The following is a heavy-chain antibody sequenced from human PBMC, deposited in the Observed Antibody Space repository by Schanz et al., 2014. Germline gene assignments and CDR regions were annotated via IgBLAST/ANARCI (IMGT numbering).Heavy chain of an antibody. CDR2: INSDGTTT. V-gene: IGHV3-74*02. Sequence: DVQLLESGGGLVQPGESLRLSCAASGFTFTTYAMTWVRQAPGKGLVWVSHINSDGTTTTYADSVKGRFTISRDNAENTLYLQMNSLRGEDTAVYYCASPALVQGLMPEYYFDYWGQGTLVTVSS. CDR3: ASPALVQGLMPEYYFDY. D-gene: IGHD3-10*01. J-gene: IGHJ4*02. CDR1: GFTFTTYA.